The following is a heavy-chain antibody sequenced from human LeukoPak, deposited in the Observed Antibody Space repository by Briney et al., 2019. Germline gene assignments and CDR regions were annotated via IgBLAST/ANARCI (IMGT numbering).Heavy chain of an antibody. D-gene: IGHD2-15*01. V-gene: IGHV4-34*01. CDR1: GGPFSGYY. J-gene: IGHJ5*02. CDR3: ARGSVVVVAAIRWFDP. CDR2: INHSGST. Sequence: PSETLSLTCAVYGGPFSGYYWSWIRQPPGKGLEWIGEINHSGSTNYNPSLKSRVTISVDTSKNQFSLKLSSVTAADTAVYYCARGSVVVVAAIRWFDPWGQGTLVTVSS.